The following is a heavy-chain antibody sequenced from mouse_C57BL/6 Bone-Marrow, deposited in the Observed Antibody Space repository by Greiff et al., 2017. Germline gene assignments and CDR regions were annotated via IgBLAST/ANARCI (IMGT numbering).Heavy chain of an antibody. Sequence: EVQLQQSGPELVKPGASVKISCKASGYTFTDYYMNWVKQSHGKSLEWIGDINPNTGGTSYNQKFKGKATLTVDKSSSTAYMELRSLTSEDSAVYYCARSDDYDDEGVDYWGQGTTLTVSS. CDR3: ARSDDYDDEGVDY. CDR1: GYTFTDYY. CDR2: INPNTGGT. D-gene: IGHD2-4*01. J-gene: IGHJ2*01. V-gene: IGHV1-26*01.